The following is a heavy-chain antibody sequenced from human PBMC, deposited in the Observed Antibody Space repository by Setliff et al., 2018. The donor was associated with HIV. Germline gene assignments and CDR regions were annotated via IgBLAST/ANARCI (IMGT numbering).Heavy chain of an antibody. V-gene: IGHV4-28*01. CDR3: ARQAWHYDRDGYFIDY. CDR1: GYSISSSNW. Sequence: PSETLSLTCAVSGYSISSSNWWAWFRQPPGKGLEWIGYIYHNGNTYYSPSLESRVSVSMDMSRNQFSVKLNSATAADTAVYYCARQAWHYDRDGYFIDYWGQGKLVT. CDR2: IYHNGNT. D-gene: IGHD3-22*01. J-gene: IGHJ4*02.